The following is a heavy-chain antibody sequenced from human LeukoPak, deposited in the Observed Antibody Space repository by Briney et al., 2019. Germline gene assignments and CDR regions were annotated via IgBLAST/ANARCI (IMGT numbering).Heavy chain of an antibody. CDR3: AIDPDIVATSSFDY. CDR1: RYTFTGYY. D-gene: IGHD5-12*01. J-gene: IGHJ4*02. V-gene: IGHV1-2*02. CDR2: INPNSGGT. Sequence: ASVKVSCKASRYTFTGYYMHWVRQAPGQGLEWMGWINPNSGGTNYAQKFQGRVTMTRDTSISTAYMELSRLRSDDTAVYYCAIDPDIVATSSFDYWGQGTLVTVSS.